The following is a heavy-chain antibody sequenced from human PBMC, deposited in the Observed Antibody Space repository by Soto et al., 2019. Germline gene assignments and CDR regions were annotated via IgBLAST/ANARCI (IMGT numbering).Heavy chain of an antibody. Sequence: PGGSLRLSCAASGFTFGTYAMSWVRQAPGKGLEWVSALSGSGGSTYYADSVKGRFTISRDNSKNTLYLQMNSLRAEDTAVYYCAKGTYYYDSAGNAYFDYWGQGTLVTVSS. J-gene: IGHJ4*02. CDR3: AKGTYYYDSAGNAYFDY. CDR2: LSGSGGST. CDR1: GFTFGTYA. D-gene: IGHD3-22*01. V-gene: IGHV3-23*01.